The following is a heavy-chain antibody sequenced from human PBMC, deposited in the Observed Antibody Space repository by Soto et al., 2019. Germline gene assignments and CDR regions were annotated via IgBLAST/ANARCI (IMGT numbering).Heavy chain of an antibody. D-gene: IGHD3-9*01. V-gene: IGHV3-30*18. Sequence: QVQLVESGGGVVQPGRSLRLSCAASGFSFSNYGMHWVRQAPGKGLEWVAMMSYDGRNKFHADSVKGRFTVSRDNSQNTLYLQMNSLRVEDTAVYYCAKSGAENYDILTGYYSWGQGTLVTVSS. CDR1: GFSFSNYG. CDR3: AKSGAENYDILTGYYS. J-gene: IGHJ4*02. CDR2: MSYDGRNK.